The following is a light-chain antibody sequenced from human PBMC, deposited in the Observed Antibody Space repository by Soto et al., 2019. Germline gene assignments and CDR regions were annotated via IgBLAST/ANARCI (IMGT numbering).Light chain of an antibody. V-gene: IGKV1-27*01. CDR1: QGISNY. J-gene: IGKJ1*01. CDR3: QKYDSAPWT. Sequence: EIQMTQSPSSLSASVGDRVTITCRASQGISNYLAWYQQKPGKVPKLLIYGASTLQSGVPSRLSGRGSGTDFTLIINSLQPEDVATYYCQKYDSAPWTFGQGTKVEIK. CDR2: GAS.